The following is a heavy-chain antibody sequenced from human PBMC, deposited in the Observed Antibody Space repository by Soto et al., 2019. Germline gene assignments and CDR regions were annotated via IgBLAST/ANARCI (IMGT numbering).Heavy chain of an antibody. D-gene: IGHD6-25*01. Sequence: VEALKISWQASGYNFRHYYIAWVRQKPGRGLELVVLIYRGDSDVRYSPSVQGQVTISVYRSIDTAYLQWNSLRASDSGTYYCAKQRNVTTALVKMSFHXWGQGTLVTVSX. V-gene: IGHV5-51*01. J-gene: IGHJ4*02. CDR1: GYNFRHYY. CDR2: IYRGDSDV. CDR3: AKQRNVTTALVKMSFHX.